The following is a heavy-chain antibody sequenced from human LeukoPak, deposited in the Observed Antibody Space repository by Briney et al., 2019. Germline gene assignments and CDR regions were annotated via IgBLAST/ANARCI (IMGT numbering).Heavy chain of an antibody. CDR2: ISYDGSNK. CDR1: GFTFSSYA. V-gene: IGHV3-30-3*01. J-gene: IGHJ6*02. CDR3: ARDIVVAKYYYYGMDV. Sequence: PGRSLTLSCAASGFTFSSYAMHWVRQAPGKGLEWVAVISYDGSNKYYADSVKGRFTISRDNSKNTLYLQMNSLRAEDTAVYYCARDIVVAKYYYYGMDVWGQGTTVTVSS. D-gene: IGHD2-2*01.